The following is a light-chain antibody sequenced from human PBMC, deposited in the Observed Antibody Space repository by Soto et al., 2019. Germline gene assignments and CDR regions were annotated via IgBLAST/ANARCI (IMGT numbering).Light chain of an antibody. Sequence: DIQMTQSPSSVSASVGDRVTITCRASQRLSSWLSWYQQKPGRAPKLLIYAASSLQSGVPSRFSGSGAGTGLTLTISSLQPEDFATYYCQQGSSFPITFGGGTKVEVK. V-gene: IGKV1-12*01. CDR2: AAS. CDR1: QRLSSW. CDR3: QQGSSFPIT. J-gene: IGKJ4*01.